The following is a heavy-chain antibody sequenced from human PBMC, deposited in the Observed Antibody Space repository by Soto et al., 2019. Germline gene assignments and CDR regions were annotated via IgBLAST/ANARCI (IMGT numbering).Heavy chain of an antibody. CDR1: GGSISSGDYY. V-gene: IGHV4-30-4*01. CDR2: IYYIGST. D-gene: IGHD4-17*01. J-gene: IGHJ4*02. Sequence: SETLSLTCTVSGGSISSGDYYWSWIRQPPGKGLEWIGYIYYIGSTYYNPSLKSRVTISVDTSKNQFSLKLSSVTAADTAVYYCARVELNTVTFDYWGQGTLVTVSS. CDR3: ARVELNTVTFDY.